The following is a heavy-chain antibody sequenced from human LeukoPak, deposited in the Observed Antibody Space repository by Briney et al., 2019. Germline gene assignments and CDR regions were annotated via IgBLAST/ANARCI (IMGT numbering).Heavy chain of an antibody. D-gene: IGHD6-13*01. CDR3: AKDWAYSSSWFDY. CDR2: TSGSGGST. J-gene: IGHJ4*02. CDR1: GFTFSSYA. Sequence: PGGSLRLSCAASGFTFSSYAMSWVRQAPGKGLEWVSATSGSGGSTYYADSVKGRFTISRDNSKNTLYLQMNSLRAEDTAVYYCAKDWAYSSSWFDYWGQGTLVTVSS. V-gene: IGHV3-23*01.